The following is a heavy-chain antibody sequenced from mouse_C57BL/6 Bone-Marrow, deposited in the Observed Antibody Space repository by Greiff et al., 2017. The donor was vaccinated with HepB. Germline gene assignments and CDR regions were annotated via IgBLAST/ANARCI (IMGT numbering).Heavy chain of an antibody. CDR1: GYTFTSYW. CDR3: ARAYSNYDDY. CDR2: IHPNSGST. Sequence: QVQLKQPGAELVKPGASVKLSCKASGYTFTSYWMHWVKQRPGQGLEWIGMIHPNSGSTNYNEKFKSKATLTVDKSSSTAYMQLSSLTSEDSAVYYCARAYSNYDDYWGQGTTLTVSS. V-gene: IGHV1-64*01. D-gene: IGHD2-5*01. J-gene: IGHJ2*01.